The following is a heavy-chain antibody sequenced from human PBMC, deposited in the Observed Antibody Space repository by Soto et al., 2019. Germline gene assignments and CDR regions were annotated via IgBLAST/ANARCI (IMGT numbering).Heavy chain of an antibody. CDR3: ARHGTSRRFLEWFPNWFDP. J-gene: IGHJ5*02. CDR2: IYHTGST. CDR1: GGSITSVNYY. Sequence: PSETLSLTCTVSGGSITSVNYYWVWIRHPPGKGLEWIGYIYHTGSTYYNPSLKSRVTLFVDTSKNQFSLKLTSVTAADTSVHYCARHGTSRRFLEWFPNWFDPWGQGTLVTVSS. V-gene: IGHV4-39*01. D-gene: IGHD3-3*01.